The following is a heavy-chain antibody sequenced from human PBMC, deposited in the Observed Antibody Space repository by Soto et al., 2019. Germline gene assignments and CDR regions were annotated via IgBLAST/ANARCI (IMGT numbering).Heavy chain of an antibody. CDR3: AKDQGYSTSYYGYVDL. CDR2: ITWNSGII. D-gene: IGHD6-13*01. J-gene: IGHJ2*01. Sequence: EVQLVESGGGLVQPGRSLRLSCAASGFTFEDYAMHWVRQPPGKGLEWVSGITWNSGIIGYADSVKGRFTISRDNAKNSLYLQMTSRRPEDTALYYCAKDQGYSTSYYGYVDLWGRGTLVTVSS. V-gene: IGHV3-9*01. CDR1: GFTFEDYA.